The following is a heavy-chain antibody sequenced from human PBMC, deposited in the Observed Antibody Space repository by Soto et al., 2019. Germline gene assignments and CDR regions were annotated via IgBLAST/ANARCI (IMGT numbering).Heavy chain of an antibody. CDR1: GFSLSTTGMC. Sequence: SGPTLVNPTQTLTLTCTLSGFSLSTTGMCVSWIRQPPGKALEWLARIDWDDDKYYSTSLKTRLTISKDTSKNQVVLTMTNMDPVDTATYYCARIASSSSPYYYYYGMDVWGQGTTVTVSS. CDR2: IDWDDDK. D-gene: IGHD6-6*01. J-gene: IGHJ6*02. CDR3: ARIASSSSPYYYYYGMDV. V-gene: IGHV2-70*11.